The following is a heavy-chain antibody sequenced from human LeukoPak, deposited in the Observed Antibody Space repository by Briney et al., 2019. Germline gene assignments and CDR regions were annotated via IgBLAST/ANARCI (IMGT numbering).Heavy chain of an antibody. V-gene: IGHV3-49*05. CDR1: GFTFGDYA. Sequence: KPGGSLRLSCTASGFTFGDYAMSWFRQAPGKRLEWVGFIRSKAYGGTTEHAASVKDRFTISREDSKSIAYLQMNSLKTEDTAVYYCTQTARAIDHWGQGTLVTVSS. J-gene: IGHJ4*02. D-gene: IGHD1-14*01. CDR2: IRSKAYGGTT. CDR3: TQTARAIDH.